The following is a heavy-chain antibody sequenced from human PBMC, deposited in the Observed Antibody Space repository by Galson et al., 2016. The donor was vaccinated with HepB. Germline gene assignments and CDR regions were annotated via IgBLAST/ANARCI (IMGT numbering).Heavy chain of an antibody. CDR3: ARDYFGSGSKYFFDN. CDR2: ISGYNGNT. CDR1: GYTFTRYG. Sequence: SVKVSCKASGYTFTRYGITWVRQAPGQGPEWMGWISGYNGNTKYAEKFQGRVTMTTDKAKSTAYMELRTLRSADTAVYYCARDYFGSGSKYFFDNWGQGTLVTVSS. J-gene: IGHJ4*02. D-gene: IGHD3-10*01. V-gene: IGHV1-18*01.